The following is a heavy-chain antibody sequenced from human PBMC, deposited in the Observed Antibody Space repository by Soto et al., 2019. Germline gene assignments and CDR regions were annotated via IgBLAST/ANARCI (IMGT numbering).Heavy chain of an antibody. Sequence: GGSLRLACAASGFTFSSYAMSCVRQAPEKGLEWVSAISGSGGSTYYAASVKGRFTISRDNSKNTLYLQMNSLRAEDTAVYYCAKEDPYNRSRDNDCCPSGSYWSRGTLVPVSS. CDR2: ISGSGGST. CDR1: GFTFSSYA. D-gene: IGHD2-21*02. J-gene: IGHJ4*02. V-gene: IGHV3-23*01. CDR3: AKEDPYNRSRDNDCCPSGSY.